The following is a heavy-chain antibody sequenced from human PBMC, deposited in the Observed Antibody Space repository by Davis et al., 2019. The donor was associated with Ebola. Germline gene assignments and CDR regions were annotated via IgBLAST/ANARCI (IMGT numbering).Heavy chain of an antibody. CDR3: ARGLGYCSGGSCYSHSFDY. CDR1: GGSFSGYY. J-gene: IGHJ4*02. CDR2: INHSGST. Sequence: PSETLSLTCAVYGGSFSGYYWSWIRQPPGKGLEWIGEINHSGSTNYNPSLKSRVTISVDTSKNQFSLKLSSVTAADTAVYYCARGLGYCSGGSCYSHSFDYWGQGTLVTVSS. V-gene: IGHV4-34*01. D-gene: IGHD2-15*01.